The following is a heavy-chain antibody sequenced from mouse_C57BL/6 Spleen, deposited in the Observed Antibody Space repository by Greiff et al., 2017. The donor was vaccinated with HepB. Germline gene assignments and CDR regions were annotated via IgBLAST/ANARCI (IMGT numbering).Heavy chain of an antibody. CDR3: ARGADPFAY. V-gene: IGHV3-6*01. Sequence: VQLQQSGPGLVKPSQSLSLTCSVTGYSITSGYYWNWIRQFPGNKLEWMGYISYDGSNNYNPSLKNRISITRDTSKNQFFLKLNSVTTEDTATYYCARGADPFAYWGQGTLVTVSA. CDR2: ISYDGSN. J-gene: IGHJ3*01. CDR1: GYSITSGYY.